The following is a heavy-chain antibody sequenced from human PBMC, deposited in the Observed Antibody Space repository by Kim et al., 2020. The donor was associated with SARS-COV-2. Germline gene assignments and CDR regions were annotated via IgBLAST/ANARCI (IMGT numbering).Heavy chain of an antibody. J-gene: IGHJ6*02. CDR2: ISSSRSYM. Sequence: GGSLRLSCAASGFTFSSYSMNWVRQAPGKGLEWVSSISSSRSYMYYADSVKGRFTISRDNAKNSLYLQMNSLRAEDTAVYYCAREEGSAPSSWFSYYGMDVWGQGTTVTVSS. D-gene: IGHD6-13*01. V-gene: IGHV3-21*01. CDR3: AREEGSAPSSWFSYYGMDV. CDR1: GFTFSSYS.